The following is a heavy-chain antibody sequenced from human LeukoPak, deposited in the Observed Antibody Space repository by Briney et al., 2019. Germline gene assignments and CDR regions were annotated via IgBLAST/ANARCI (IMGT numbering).Heavy chain of an antibody. J-gene: IGHJ4*02. CDR1: GFTFTNYA. Sequence: PGGSLRLSCSASGFTFTNYAMHWVRQAPGKGLEYVSSVTYNGGRTYYADSLKGRFTISRDNSKNTVYLQMSSLRAEDTAVYYCVTRIAVTGGFDYWGPGTLVTVSS. V-gene: IGHV3-64D*09. CDR3: VTRIAVTGGFDY. CDR2: VTYNGGRT. D-gene: IGHD6-19*01.